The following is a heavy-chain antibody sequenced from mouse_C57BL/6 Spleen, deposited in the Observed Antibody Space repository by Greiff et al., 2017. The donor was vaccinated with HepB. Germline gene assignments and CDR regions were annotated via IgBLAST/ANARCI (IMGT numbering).Heavy chain of an antibody. Sequence: EVQLVESGGGLVKPGGSLKLSCAASGFTFSSYAMSWVRQTPEKRLEWVATISDGGSYTYYPDNVKGRFTISRDNAKNNLYLQMSHLKSEDTAMYYCARDHADDDFDYWGQGTTLTVSS. CDR3: ARDHADDDFDY. CDR1: GFTFSSYA. D-gene: IGHD2-12*01. V-gene: IGHV5-4*01. J-gene: IGHJ2*01. CDR2: ISDGGSYT.